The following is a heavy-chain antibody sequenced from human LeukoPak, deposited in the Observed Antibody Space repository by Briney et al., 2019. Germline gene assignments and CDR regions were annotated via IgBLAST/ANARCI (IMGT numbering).Heavy chain of an antibody. Sequence: GGSLRLTCVASGLTFHDYGMHWVRQAPGKGLEWVSLISADGGSTFSADSVKGRFSISRDNSKNSLYLQMNSLRSEDTAMYYCVNESGRFDTWGPGCLFGVSS. V-gene: IGHV3-43*02. D-gene: IGHD3-16*01. CDR3: VNESGRFDT. J-gene: IGHJ4*02. CDR2: ISADGGST. CDR1: GLTFHDYG.